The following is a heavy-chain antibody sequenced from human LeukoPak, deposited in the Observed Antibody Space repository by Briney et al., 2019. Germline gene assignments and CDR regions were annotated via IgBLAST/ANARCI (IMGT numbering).Heavy chain of an antibody. J-gene: IGHJ4*02. Sequence: ASVKVSCTASGGTFSSYAISWVRQAPGQGLEWMGRIIPILGIANYAQKFQGRVTITADKSTSTAYMELSSLRSEDTAVYYCASRFGGSRGEYWGQGTLVTVSS. CDR2: IIPILGIA. CDR3: ASRFGGSRGEY. V-gene: IGHV1-69*04. D-gene: IGHD1-26*01. CDR1: GGTFSSYA.